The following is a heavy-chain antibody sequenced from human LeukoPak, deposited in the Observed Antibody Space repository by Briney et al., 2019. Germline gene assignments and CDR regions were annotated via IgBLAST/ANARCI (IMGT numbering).Heavy chain of an antibody. D-gene: IGHD2-21*02. CDR2: ISAYNGNT. V-gene: IGHV1-18*01. CDR3: ARDPPSDNVVVTAIPGY. J-gene: IGHJ4*02. CDR1: GYTFTSYG. Sequence: ASVKVSCKASGYTFTSYGISWVRQAPGQGLEWMGWISAYNGNTNYAQKLQGRVTITTDTSTSTAYMELRSLRSDDTAVYYCARDPPSDNVVVTAIPGYWGQGTLVTVSS.